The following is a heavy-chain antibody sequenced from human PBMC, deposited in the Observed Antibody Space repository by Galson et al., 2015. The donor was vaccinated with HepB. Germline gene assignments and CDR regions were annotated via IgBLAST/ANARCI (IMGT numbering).Heavy chain of an antibody. CDR2: ITGQGDST. CDR1: GFAFDSHA. D-gene: IGHD5-18*01. Sequence: SLRLSCAASGFAFDSHAMSWVRQAPGRGLEWISGITGQGDSTFYADSVKGRFTVSKDNSNNMLYLQMNSLRAEDAGLYFCAKGYGLFDSWGQEILVTVSS. J-gene: IGHJ5*01. V-gene: IGHV3-23*01. CDR3: AKGYGLFDS.